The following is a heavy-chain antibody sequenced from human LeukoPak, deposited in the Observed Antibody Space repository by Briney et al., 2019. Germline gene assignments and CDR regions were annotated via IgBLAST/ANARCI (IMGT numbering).Heavy chain of an antibody. V-gene: IGHV3-23*01. Sequence: PGGSARLSCEASGFTFSMYSMAWVRQAPGKGMEWVSVINDRGGYIQDADSVKGRFTISRDNSQNTLFLQMNSLRDEDTAVYYCVKERDRGIEVADDFDYWGQGTLVTVSS. J-gene: IGHJ4*02. CDR2: INDRGGYI. D-gene: IGHD6-19*01. CDR1: GFTFSMYS. CDR3: VKERDRGIEVADDFDY.